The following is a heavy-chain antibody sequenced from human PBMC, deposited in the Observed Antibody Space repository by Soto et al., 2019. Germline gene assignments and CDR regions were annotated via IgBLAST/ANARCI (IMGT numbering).Heavy chain of an antibody. J-gene: IGHJ6*04. Sequence: ASVKVSCKASGYTFTSYYMHWVRQAPGQGLEWMGIINPSGGSTSYAQKFQGRVTMTRDTSTSTVYMELSSLRSEDTAVYYCAKNQEFFINVFCYLWGAPPSIYYYGRDFWGKGTTVTVSS. V-gene: IGHV1-46*01. CDR1: GYTFTSYY. D-gene: IGHD2-8*01. CDR3: AKNQEFFINVFCYLWGAPPSIYYYGRDF. CDR2: INPSGGST.